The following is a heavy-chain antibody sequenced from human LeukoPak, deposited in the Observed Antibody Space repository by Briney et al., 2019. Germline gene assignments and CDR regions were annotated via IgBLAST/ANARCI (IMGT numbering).Heavy chain of an antibody. Sequence: GGSLRLSCSASGFTFSTYPMHWVRQAPGKGLEYVSTIFANGDITSYAASVKGRFTTSRDNSKNTQYLQMSSLRPEDTAVYYCVKSPSDGLDVWGQGATVTVSS. CDR3: VKSPSDGLDV. CDR2: IFANGDIT. CDR1: GFTFSTYP. J-gene: IGHJ6*02. V-gene: IGHV3-64D*09.